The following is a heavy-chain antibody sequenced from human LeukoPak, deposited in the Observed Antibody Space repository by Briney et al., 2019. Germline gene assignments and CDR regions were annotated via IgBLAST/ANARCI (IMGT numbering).Heavy chain of an antibody. D-gene: IGHD1-26*01. CDR1: GFKFDDYD. V-gene: IGHV3-43D*03. CDR3: ARGVGATYPYYLDY. CDR2: ISWDGDTT. J-gene: IGHJ4*02. Sequence: GGSLRLSCAASGFKFDDYDMHWVRQAPGKGLERVSLISWDGDTTYYADSVKGRFTISRDNSKNSLDLQMNSLRAEDTALYYCARGVGATYPYYLDYWGQGTLVTVSS.